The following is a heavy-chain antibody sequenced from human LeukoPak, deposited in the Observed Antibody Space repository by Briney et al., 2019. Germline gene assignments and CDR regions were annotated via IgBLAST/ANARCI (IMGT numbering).Heavy chain of an antibody. CDR3: ARRDRGSWHFDY. D-gene: IGHD6-13*01. J-gene: IGHJ4*02. CDR1: GFTFSSYA. Sequence: RGSLRLSCAASGFTFSSYAMSWVRQAPGKGLEWVSAISGGGDTTHYAASVQGRFTISRDNSKNTLYLQMNSLRAEDTAVYHCARRDRGSWHFDYWGQGTLVTVSS. CDR2: ISGGGDTT. V-gene: IGHV3-23*01.